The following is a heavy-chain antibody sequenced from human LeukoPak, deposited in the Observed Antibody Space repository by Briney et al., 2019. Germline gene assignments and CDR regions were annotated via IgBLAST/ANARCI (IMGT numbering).Heavy chain of an antibody. CDR3: ARGQRSEDSSSWYFDY. Sequence: ASVKVSCKASGYTFTSYYMHWVRQAPGQGLEWMGIINPSGGSTSYARKFQGRVTMTRDTSTSTVYMELSSLRSEDTAVYYCARGQRSEDSSSWYFDYWGQGTLVTVSS. D-gene: IGHD6-13*01. CDR2: INPSGGST. CDR1: GYTFTSYY. J-gene: IGHJ4*02. V-gene: IGHV1-46*01.